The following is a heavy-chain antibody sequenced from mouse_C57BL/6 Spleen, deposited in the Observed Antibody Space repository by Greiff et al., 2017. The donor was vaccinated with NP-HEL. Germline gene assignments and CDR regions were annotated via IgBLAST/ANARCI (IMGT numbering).Heavy chain of an antibody. J-gene: IGHJ2*01. CDR2: ISSGSSTI. CDR1: GFTFSDYG. V-gene: IGHV5-17*01. Sequence: EVQRVESGGGLVKPGGSLKLSCAASGFTFSDYGMHWVRQAPEKGLEWVAYISSGSSTIYYADTVKGRFTISRDNAKNTLFLQMTSLRSEDTAMYYCARRDYYGSSLYFDYWGQGTTLTVSS. D-gene: IGHD1-1*01. CDR3: ARRDYYGSSLYFDY.